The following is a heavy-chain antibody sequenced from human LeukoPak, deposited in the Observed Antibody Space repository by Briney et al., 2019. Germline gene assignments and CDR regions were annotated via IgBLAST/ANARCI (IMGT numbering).Heavy chain of an antibody. V-gene: IGHV3-9*01. CDR2: ISWNNGSI. CDR3: AKDTRHYYGSGRLGYFDY. CDR1: GFTFDDYA. D-gene: IGHD3-10*01. Sequence: GGSLRLSCAASGFTFDDYAMHWVRQAPGKGLEWVSGISWNNGSIGYADSVKGRFTISRDNAKNSLYLQMNSLRAEDTALYYCAKDTRHYYGSGRLGYFDYWGQGTLVTVSS. J-gene: IGHJ4*02.